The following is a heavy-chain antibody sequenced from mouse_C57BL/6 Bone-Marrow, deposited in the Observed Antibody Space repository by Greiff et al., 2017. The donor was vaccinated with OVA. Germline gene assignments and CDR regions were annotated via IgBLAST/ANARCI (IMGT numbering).Heavy chain of an antibody. CDR3: ARLDTTVVGGDWYFDV. J-gene: IGHJ1*03. D-gene: IGHD1-1*01. CDR2: IYPGSGNT. V-gene: IGHV1-76*01. CDR1: GYTFTDYY. Sequence: QVQLQQSGAGLVRPGASVKLSCKASGYTFTDYYINWVKQRPGQGLEWIARIYPGSGNTYYNEKFKGKATLTAEKSSSTAYMQLSSLTSEDSAVYFCARLDTTVVGGDWYFDVWGTGTTVTVSS.